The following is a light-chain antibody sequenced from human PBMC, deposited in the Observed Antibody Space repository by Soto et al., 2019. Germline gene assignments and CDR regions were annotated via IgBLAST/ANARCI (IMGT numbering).Light chain of an antibody. Sequence: DIQMTQSPSTLSASVGDRVTITCRASQSISSWLAWYHQKPGKAPKLLIYKASSLESGVPSRFSGSGSGTEFTLTISNLQPDDFATYYCQQYSSFSFTFGQGTKVEIK. CDR2: KAS. V-gene: IGKV1-5*03. CDR1: QSISSW. J-gene: IGKJ2*01. CDR3: QQYSSFSFT.